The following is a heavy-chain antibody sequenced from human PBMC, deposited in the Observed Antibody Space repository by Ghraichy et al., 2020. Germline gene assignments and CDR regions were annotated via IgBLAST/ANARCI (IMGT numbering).Heavy chain of an antibody. CDR3: ALGTVASSAFDY. V-gene: IGHV3-48*02. J-gene: IGHJ4*02. Sequence: GGSLRLSCAASGFTFSSYSMNWVRQAPGKALEWVSDINSSSGTRYYADSVKGRFTVSRDNAKNSLYLQMDSLRDDDTAVYYCALGTVASSAFDYWGQGTLVTVSS. CDR2: INSSSGTR. CDR1: GFTFSSYS. D-gene: IGHD1/OR15-1a*01.